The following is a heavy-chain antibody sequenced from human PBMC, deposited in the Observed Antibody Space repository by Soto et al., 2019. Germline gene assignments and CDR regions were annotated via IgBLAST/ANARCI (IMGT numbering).Heavy chain of an antibody. V-gene: IGHV3-53*01. CDR1: DFDVSGNY. CDR2: IHVDGRT. D-gene: IGHD3-10*01. Sequence: GSLRLSCAASDFDVSGNYISWVRQAPGKGLEWVSMIHVDGRTYYGDSVRGRFIVSRDDSENTVYLQMNSLRAEDSAVYYCARGSKDSYPGSRIFDFWGRGTLVTVSS. J-gene: IGHJ4*02. CDR3: ARGSKDSYPGSRIFDF.